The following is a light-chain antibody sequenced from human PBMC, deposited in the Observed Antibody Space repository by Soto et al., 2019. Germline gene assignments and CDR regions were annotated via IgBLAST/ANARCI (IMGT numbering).Light chain of an antibody. V-gene: IGKV3-20*01. CDR2: GAS. CDR1: QSVDSRY. CDR3: HQYDIAPQT. J-gene: IGKJ2*01. Sequence: EIVLTQSPGTLSLSPGERATLSCRASQSVDSRYLAWYQQKPGQAPRLVIYGASNRATGIPDRFSGSGSGTDFSLTISRLEPEDFAVYYCHQYDIAPQTFGRGTKVE.